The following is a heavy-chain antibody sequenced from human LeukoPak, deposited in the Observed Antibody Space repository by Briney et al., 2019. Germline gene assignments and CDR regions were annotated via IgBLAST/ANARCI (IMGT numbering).Heavy chain of an antibody. J-gene: IGHJ4*02. V-gene: IGHV4-34*01. CDR1: GGSFSGYY. D-gene: IGHD6-13*01. CDR2: INHSGST. Sequence: SETLSLTCAVYGGSFSGYYWSWIRQPPGKGLEWIGEINHSGSTNYNPSLKSRVTISVDTSKNQFSLKLSSVTAADTAVYYCARDSRYSSWFDYWGQGTLVTVSS. CDR3: ARDSRYSSWFDY.